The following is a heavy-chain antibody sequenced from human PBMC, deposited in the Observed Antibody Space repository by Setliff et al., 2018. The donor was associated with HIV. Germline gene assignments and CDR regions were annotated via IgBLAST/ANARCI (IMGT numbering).Heavy chain of an antibody. CDR1: GFTFSTYC. V-gene: IGHV3-21*01. CDR2: ISYRSSYI. CDR3: ARSQGIGNYHMDV. D-gene: IGHD2-15*01. J-gene: IGHJ6*03. Sequence: PGGSLRLSCAASGFTFSTYCMNWVRQAPGKGLEWISSISYRSSYIYYSDSVKGRFTISRDDAKNSLFLQVNSLRDEDTAVYYCARSQGIGNYHMDVWGTGTTVTVSS.